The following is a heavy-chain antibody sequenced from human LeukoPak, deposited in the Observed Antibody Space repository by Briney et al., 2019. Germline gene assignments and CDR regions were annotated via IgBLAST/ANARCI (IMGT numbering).Heavy chain of an antibody. D-gene: IGHD4-17*01. CDR1: GFTFSSYG. CDR3: ARGGTVTTLFDY. Sequence: PGGSLRLSCAASGFTFSSYGMSWVRQAPGKGLEWVSAISGSGGSTYYADSVKGRFTISRDNSKNTLYLQMNSLRAEDTAVYYCARGGTVTTLFDYWGQGTLVTVSS. V-gene: IGHV3-23*01. J-gene: IGHJ4*02. CDR2: ISGSGGST.